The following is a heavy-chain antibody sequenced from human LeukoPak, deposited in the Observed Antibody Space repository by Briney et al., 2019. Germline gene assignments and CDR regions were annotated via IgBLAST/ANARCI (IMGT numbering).Heavy chain of an antibody. Sequence: KPSEALSLTRTVSGDSTSSSTYYWDWIRQAPGKGLEWIGNIYDSGTTHYNPSLKSRVTISGDTSKNQFSLKLNSVTAADTAIYYCATHRRSGSGGSENAFEIWGQGTMVTVSS. J-gene: IGHJ3*02. CDR2: IYDSGTT. D-gene: IGHD5-12*01. CDR1: GDSTSSSTYY. CDR3: ATHRRSGSGGSENAFEI. V-gene: IGHV4-39*01.